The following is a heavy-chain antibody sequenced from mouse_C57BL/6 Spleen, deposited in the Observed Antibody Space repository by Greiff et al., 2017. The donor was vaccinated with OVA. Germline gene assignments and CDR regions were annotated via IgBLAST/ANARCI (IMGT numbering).Heavy chain of an antibody. V-gene: IGHV1-64*01. Sequence: QVQLQQPGAELVKPGASVKLSCKASGYTFTSYWMHWVKQRPGQGLEWIGMIHPNSGSTNYNEKFKSKATLTVDKSSSTAYMQLSSLTSEDAAVYYCAREVTRAMDYWGQGTSVTVSS. CDR1: GYTFTSYW. CDR2: IHPNSGST. D-gene: IGHD2-2*01. J-gene: IGHJ4*01. CDR3: AREVTRAMDY.